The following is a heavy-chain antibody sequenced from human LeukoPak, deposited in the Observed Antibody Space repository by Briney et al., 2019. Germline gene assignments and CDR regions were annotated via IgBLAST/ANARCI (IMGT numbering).Heavy chain of an antibody. J-gene: IGHJ4*02. CDR2: TYYRSKWYN. CDR1: GDSVSSNSAA. D-gene: IGHD3-3*01. V-gene: IGHV6-1*01. CDR3: ARDRGYDFWSGYYFDY. Sequence: SQTLSLTCAISGDSVSSNSAAWNWIRQSPSRGLEWLGRTYYRSKWYNDYAVSVKSRITINPDTSKNQFSLQLNSVTPEDTAVYYCARDRGYDFWSGYYFDYWGQGTLVTVSS.